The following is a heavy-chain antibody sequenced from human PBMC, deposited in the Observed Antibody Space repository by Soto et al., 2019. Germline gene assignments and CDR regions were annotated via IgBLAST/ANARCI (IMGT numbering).Heavy chain of an antibody. J-gene: IGHJ4*02. CDR3: ARDSRNRNFFDY. D-gene: IGHD2-2*01. V-gene: IGHV3-53*01. CDR2: IYSGGST. Sequence: GGSLRLSCAASGFTVSSNYMTWVRQAPGKGLEWVSVIYSGGSTYYADSVKGRFTISRDNSKNTLYLQMNSLRAEDTALYYCARDSRNRNFFDYWGQGTLVTVSS. CDR1: GFTVSSNY.